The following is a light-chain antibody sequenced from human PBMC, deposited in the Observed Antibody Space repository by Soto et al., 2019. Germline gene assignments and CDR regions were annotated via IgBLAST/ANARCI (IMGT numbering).Light chain of an antibody. V-gene: IGLV2-14*01. CDR3: SSYTSSSTVV. Sequence: QSALTQPASVSGSPGQSITISCTGTSSDVGGYNYVSWYQQHPGKAPKLMIYEVSNRPSGVSNRFSGFKSGNTASLTISGLQAEDEAHYYCSSYTSSSTVVFGGGTKLTVL. CDR1: SSDVGGYNY. CDR2: EVS. J-gene: IGLJ2*01.